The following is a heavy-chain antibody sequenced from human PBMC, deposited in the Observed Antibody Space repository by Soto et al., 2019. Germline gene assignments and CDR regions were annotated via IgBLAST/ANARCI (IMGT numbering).Heavy chain of an antibody. CDR1: GYSFNAYY. CDR2: INPNSGDT. J-gene: IGHJ2*01. CDR3: SRDLIAEAGNWYFDL. D-gene: IGHD6-13*01. Sequence: QVQLVQSGAEVKKPGASVKVSCKASGYSFNAYYMHWVRQAPGQGLEWMGWINPNSGDTVSAQKFQGRVTITRDTSISTADMELIRLRSDDTAVYYWSRDLIAEAGNWYFDLWGRGTLVTVSS. V-gene: IGHV1-2*02.